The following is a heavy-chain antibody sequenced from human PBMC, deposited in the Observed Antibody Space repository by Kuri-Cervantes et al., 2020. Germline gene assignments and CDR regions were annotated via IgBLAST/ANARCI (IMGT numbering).Heavy chain of an antibody. CDR3: ARDQAGMITFGGVIVIPYDY. V-gene: IGHV1-18*01. D-gene: IGHD3-16*02. J-gene: IGHJ4*02. Sequence: ASVKVSCKASGYTFTSYGISWVRQAPGQGLEWMGLISAYNGNTNYAQKLQGRVTMTTDTSTSTAYMELRSLRSDDTAVYYCARDQAGMITFGGVIVIPYDYWGQGTLVTVSS. CDR1: GYTFTSYG. CDR2: ISAYNGNT.